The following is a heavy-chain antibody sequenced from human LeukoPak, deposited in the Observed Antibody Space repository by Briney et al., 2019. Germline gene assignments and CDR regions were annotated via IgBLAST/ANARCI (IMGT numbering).Heavy chain of an antibody. V-gene: IGHV3-23*01. CDR3: AKSGDSSAVFDY. Sequence: GALRLSCAASGFTFSSYAMSWVRQAPGKGLEWVSAISGSGGSTYYADSVKGRFTISRDNSKNTLYLQMNSLRAEDTAVYYCAKSGDSSAVFDYWGQGTLVTVSS. CDR1: GFTFSSYA. J-gene: IGHJ4*02. D-gene: IGHD3-22*01. CDR2: ISGSGGST.